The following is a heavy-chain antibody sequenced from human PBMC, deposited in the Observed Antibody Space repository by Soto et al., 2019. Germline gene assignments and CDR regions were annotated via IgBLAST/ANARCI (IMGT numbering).Heavy chain of an antibody. V-gene: IGHV3-23*01. CDR1: GFKFSNYA. D-gene: IGHD3-16*01. CDR3: AKDRRAGGTSAFYFDF. CDR2: ISATGGGT. Sequence: SGGSLRLSCAASGFKFSNYAMSSVRQAPRTELEWVSLISATGGGTYYADSVKGRFTICRDNSHNTLYLQVHSLTAEDTAVYYCAKDRRAGGTSAFYFDFWGQGAQVTVS. J-gene: IGHJ4*02.